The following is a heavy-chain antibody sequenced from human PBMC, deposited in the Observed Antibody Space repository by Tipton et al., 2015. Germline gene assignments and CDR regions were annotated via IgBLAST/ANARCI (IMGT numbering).Heavy chain of an antibody. CDR2: MQSFGTA. CDR1: GFDISANF. D-gene: IGHD3-16*01. Sequence: GSLRLSCAVSGFDISANFMTWVRQVPRQGLEWVAIMQSFGTAKYADSVKGRFSVSRDNANNTLYLQMNSLRVEDTALYYCATGGDLFDNWGQGALVTVSS. CDR3: ATGGDLFDN. V-gene: IGHV3-53*01. J-gene: IGHJ4*02.